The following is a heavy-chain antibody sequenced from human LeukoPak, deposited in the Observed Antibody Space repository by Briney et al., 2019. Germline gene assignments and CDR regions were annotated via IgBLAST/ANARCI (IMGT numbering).Heavy chain of an antibody. CDR2: ISSSSSYI. Sequence: GGSLRLSCAASGFTFSSYSMNWVRQAPGKGLEWVSSISSSSSYIYYADSVKGRFTISRDNAENSLYLQMNSLRAEDTAVYYCARSSNGWFDPWGQGTLVTVSS. D-gene: IGHD6-6*01. J-gene: IGHJ5*02. CDR3: ARSSNGWFDP. V-gene: IGHV3-21*01. CDR1: GFTFSSYS.